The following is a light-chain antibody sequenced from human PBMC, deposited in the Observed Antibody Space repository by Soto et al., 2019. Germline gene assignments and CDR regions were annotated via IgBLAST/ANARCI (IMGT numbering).Light chain of an antibody. Sequence: QSALTQPASVSGSPGQSITISCTGTSSDVGTYNYVSWYQQQPGKAPKLLIYEVSNRPSGISDRFSGSKSGNTASLTISGLQVEDEADYYCSSYTTSSTLYVFGTGTKVTVL. V-gene: IGLV2-14*01. CDR2: EVS. CDR3: SSYTTSSTLYV. CDR1: SSDVGTYNY. J-gene: IGLJ1*01.